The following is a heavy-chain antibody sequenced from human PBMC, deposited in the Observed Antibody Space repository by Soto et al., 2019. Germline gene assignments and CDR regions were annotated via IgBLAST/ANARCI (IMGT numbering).Heavy chain of an antibody. Sequence: GASVKVSCKASGYSFTSNDINWVRQATGQGLEWMGWMNPNSDNTGYAQKFRGRLTMTRSTSTNTAYMELNSLTSEDTAVYFCARRRIFRYTDYEPLAALDYWGQGTPVTVSS. CDR3: ARRRIFRYTDYEPLAALDY. D-gene: IGHD5-12*01. V-gene: IGHV1-8*01. CDR2: MNPNSDNT. J-gene: IGHJ4*02. CDR1: GYSFTSND.